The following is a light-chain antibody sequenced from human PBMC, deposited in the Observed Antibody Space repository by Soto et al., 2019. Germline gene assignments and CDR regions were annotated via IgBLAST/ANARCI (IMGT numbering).Light chain of an antibody. J-gene: IGKJ4*01. Sequence: EIVLTQSPATLSVSPGDRATLSCRVSQSVSSDLAWFQQKPGQAPRLLIYGASTRATGIPARFSGSGSGTEFTLTISSLQSEDFAIYFCQQYNNWPLTFGGGAKVEIK. CDR3: QQYNNWPLT. V-gene: IGKV3-15*01. CDR2: GAS. CDR1: QSVSSD.